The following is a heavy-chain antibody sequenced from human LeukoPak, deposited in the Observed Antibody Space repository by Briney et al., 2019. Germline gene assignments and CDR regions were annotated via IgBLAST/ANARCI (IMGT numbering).Heavy chain of an antibody. CDR2: ISSNGGST. CDR1: GFTFSSYA. V-gene: IGHV3-64*01. D-gene: IGHD2-2*01. CDR3: ARDSYCGSTSCSKAAGFDY. J-gene: IGHJ4*02. Sequence: PGGSLKLSCAASGFTFSSYAMHWVRQAPGKGLEYVSAISSNGGSTYYANSVKGRFTISRDNSKNTLYLQMGSLRAEDMAVYYCARDSYCGSTSCSKAAGFDYWGQGTLVTVSS.